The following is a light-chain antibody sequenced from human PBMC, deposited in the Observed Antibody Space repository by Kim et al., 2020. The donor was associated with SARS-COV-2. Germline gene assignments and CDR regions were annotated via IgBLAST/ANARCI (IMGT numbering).Light chain of an antibody. CDR3: QQAHRFPLT. J-gene: IGKJ4*01. Sequence: ASVGARVTRTCRASQSVRSWLAWYQQKPGKTPTRLMYSASSLESGVPSRFSGSGFGTDFTLTISSLQPEDVATYFCQQAHRFPLTFGGGTKVDIK. V-gene: IGKV1-12*01. CDR2: SAS. CDR1: QSVRSW.